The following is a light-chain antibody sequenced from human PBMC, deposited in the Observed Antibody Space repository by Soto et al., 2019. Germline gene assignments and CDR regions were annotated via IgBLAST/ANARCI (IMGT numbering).Light chain of an antibody. V-gene: IGKV1-39*01. Sequence: DIQMTQSPSSLSASVGDRVTITCHASQSITSYLHWYQQKPGKAPSLLIYAASNLQSGVPARFSASGSGTDFTLTISSLQSEDFAVYYCQHYGYWPCTFGEGTKVDIK. J-gene: IGKJ1*01. CDR1: QSITSY. CDR2: AAS. CDR3: QHYGYWPCT.